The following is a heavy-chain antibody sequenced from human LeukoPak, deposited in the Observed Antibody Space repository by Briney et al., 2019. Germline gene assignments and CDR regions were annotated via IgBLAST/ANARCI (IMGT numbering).Heavy chain of an antibody. J-gene: IGHJ3*02. D-gene: IGHD6-19*01. V-gene: IGHV1-2*02. CDR2: INPNSGGT. CDR3: ARMMNLGAVAGTGSAFDI. CDR1: GYTFTGYY. Sequence: ASVKVSCKASGYTFTGYYMHWVRQAPGQGLEWMGWINPNSGGTNYAQKFQGRVTMTRDMSTSTVYMELSSLRSEDTAVYYCARMMNLGAVAGTGSAFDIWGQGTMVTVSS.